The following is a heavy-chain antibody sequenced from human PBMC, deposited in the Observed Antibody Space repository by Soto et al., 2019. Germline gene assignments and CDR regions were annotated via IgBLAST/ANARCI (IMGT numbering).Heavy chain of an antibody. CDR2: ISGSGGST. Sequence: EVQLLESGGGLVQPGGSLRLSCAASGFNFISYAMSWVRQAPGKGLEWVSGISGSGGSTYYADYVKGRFTISRDNSKNTLNLQMNSLRAEDTAVYYCAKIRGLCRWELPSEAFDIWGQGTMVTVSS. J-gene: IGHJ3*02. CDR1: GFNFISYA. CDR3: AKIRGLCRWELPSEAFDI. V-gene: IGHV3-23*01. D-gene: IGHD1-26*01.